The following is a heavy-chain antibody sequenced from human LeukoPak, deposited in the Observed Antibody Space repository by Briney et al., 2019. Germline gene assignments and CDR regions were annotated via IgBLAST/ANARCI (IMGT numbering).Heavy chain of an antibody. CDR3: ARERYSSSVAPGWFDP. J-gene: IGHJ5*02. CDR1: GDSISSYY. V-gene: IGHV4-59*01. Sequence: SETLSLTCTVSGDSISSYYWTWIRQPPGKGLEWIGYIYYSGSTNYNPSLKSRVTISVDTSKNQFSLKLSSVTAADTAVYYCARERYSSSVAPGWFDPWGQGTLVTVSS. D-gene: IGHD6-13*01. CDR2: IYYSGST.